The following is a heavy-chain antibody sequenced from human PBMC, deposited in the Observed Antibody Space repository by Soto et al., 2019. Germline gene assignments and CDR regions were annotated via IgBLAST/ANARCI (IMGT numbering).Heavy chain of an antibody. Sequence: ASVKVSCKTSGYIFSGYYIHWVRQAPGQGLEWMGIINPSGGSTTYAQKFQDRVAMTRDTSTSTVYMELSSLRSEDTAIYYCARSSCGGDCPNNWFHPWG. CDR1: GYIFSGYY. CDR3: ARSSCGGDCPNNWFHP. V-gene: IGHV1-46*01. J-gene: IGHJ5*02. CDR2: INPSGGST. D-gene: IGHD2-21*02.